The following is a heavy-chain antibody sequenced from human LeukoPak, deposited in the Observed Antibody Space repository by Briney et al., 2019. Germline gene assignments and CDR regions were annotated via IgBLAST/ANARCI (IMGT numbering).Heavy chain of an antibody. D-gene: IGHD3-3*01. J-gene: IGHJ4*02. V-gene: IGHV3-30-3*01. CDR2: ISYNGVNK. CDR3: ARGRGLGVVSPYFDY. Sequence: GRSLTLSCAASGFTFSDYAMHWVRQAPGKGLEWVTLISYNGVNKYYADSVKGRFTISRDNSKNTLYLQMDSLRAEDTAVYYCARGRGLGVVSPYFDYWGQGTLVTVSS. CDR1: GFTFSDYA.